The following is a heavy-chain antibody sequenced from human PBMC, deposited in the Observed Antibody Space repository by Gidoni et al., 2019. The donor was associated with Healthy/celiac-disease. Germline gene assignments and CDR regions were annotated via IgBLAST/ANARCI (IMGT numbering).Heavy chain of an antibody. Sequence: QVQLQESGPGLVKPSETLSLTCTVSGGSISSYYWRWIRQPPGKGLEWIGYIYYSGSTNYNPSLKSRVTISVDTSKNQFSLKLSSVTAADTAVYYCARLPIAVADTGLDYWGQGTLVTVSS. D-gene: IGHD6-19*01. CDR3: ARLPIAVADTGLDY. CDR2: IYYSGST. CDR1: GGSISSYY. V-gene: IGHV4-59*08. J-gene: IGHJ4*02.